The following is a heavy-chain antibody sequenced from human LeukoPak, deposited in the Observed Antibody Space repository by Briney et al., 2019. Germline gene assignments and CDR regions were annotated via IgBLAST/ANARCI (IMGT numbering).Heavy chain of an antibody. V-gene: IGHV3-30*02. CDR3: AKDIGHCSSTSCSNWFDP. CDR1: GFTFSSYG. CDR2: IRYDGSNK. J-gene: IGHJ5*02. D-gene: IGHD2-2*01. Sequence: PGGSLRLSCAASGFTFSSYGMHWVRQAPGKGLEWVAFIRYDGSNKYYADSLKGRFTISRDNSKNTLYLQMNSLRAEDTAVYYCAKDIGHCSSTSCSNWFDPWGQGTLVTVSS.